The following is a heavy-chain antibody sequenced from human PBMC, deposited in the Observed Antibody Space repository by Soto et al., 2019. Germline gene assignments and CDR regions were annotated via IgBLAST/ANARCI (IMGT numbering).Heavy chain of an antibody. CDR3: ARDHSGIAAGVIDP. CDR2: ISAYNGNT. V-gene: IGHV1-18*01. D-gene: IGHD6-13*01. Sequence: GASVKVSCKASGYTFTSYGISWVRQAPGQGLEWMGWISAYNGNTNYAQKLQGRVTMTTDTSTSTAYMELRSLRSDDTAVYYCARDHSGIAAGVIDPWGQGTLVTVSS. J-gene: IGHJ5*02. CDR1: GYTFTSYG.